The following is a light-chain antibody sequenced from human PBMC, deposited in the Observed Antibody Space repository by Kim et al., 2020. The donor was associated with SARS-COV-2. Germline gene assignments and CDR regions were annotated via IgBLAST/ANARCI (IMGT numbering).Light chain of an antibody. Sequence: SSVGDRVIITCRASQGIANNLVWFQQKPVKAPKSLIYAASSLESGVPSMFSVSGSGTEFTLTISSLQPEDYATYYCQQYDVYPRTFGQGTKVDIK. V-gene: IGKV1-16*01. CDR2: AAS. CDR3: QQYDVYPRT. J-gene: IGKJ1*01. CDR1: QGIANN.